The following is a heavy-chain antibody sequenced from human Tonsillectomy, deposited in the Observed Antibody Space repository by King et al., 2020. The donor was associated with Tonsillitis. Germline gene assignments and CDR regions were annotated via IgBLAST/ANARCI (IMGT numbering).Heavy chain of an antibody. J-gene: IGHJ2*01. CDR1: GFSLXTSGMR. CDR3: AXTYWQLGXHXXFDL. CDR2: IDWDDDK. Sequence: VTLKESGPALVKPTQTLTLTCTFSGFSLXTSGMRVSXIRQPPGKALEWLARIDWDDDKFYSTSLKTRLTISKDTSKNQVVLTMTDIDPVDTATYYCAXTYWQLGXHXXFDLXXXGTLVTVSS. D-gene: IGHD6-6*01. V-gene: IGHV2-70*04.